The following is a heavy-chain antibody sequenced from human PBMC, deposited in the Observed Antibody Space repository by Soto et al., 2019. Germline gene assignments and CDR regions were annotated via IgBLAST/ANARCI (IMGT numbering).Heavy chain of an antibody. CDR3: AKDLRGPTAVAGTGGFDY. Sequence: GGSLRLSCAASGFSFSSYAMSWVRQAPGKGLEWVSAISDTGGSTYYADSVKGRFTISRDNSKNTLYLQVNGLRAEDTAVYYCAKDLRGPTAVAGTGGFDYWGQGALVTVSS. V-gene: IGHV3-23*01. CDR1: GFSFSSYA. D-gene: IGHD6-19*01. CDR2: ISDTGGST. J-gene: IGHJ4*02.